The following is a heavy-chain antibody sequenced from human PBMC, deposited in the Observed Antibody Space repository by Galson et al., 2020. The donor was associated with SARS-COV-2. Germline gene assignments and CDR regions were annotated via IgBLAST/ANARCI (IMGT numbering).Heavy chain of an antibody. CDR2: IYHSERT. CDR1: GYSISSGYF. D-gene: IGHD2-15*01. CDR3: ATYSVVVVAPTPLRADY. Sequence: SETLSVTCTVSGYSISSGYFWGWIRQPPGKGLEWMGSIYHSERTYYNPSLKSRVTISVDTSKNQFSLKLSAVTAADTAGYYCATYSVVVVAPTPLRADYWGQGTLVTVSS. V-gene: IGHV4-38-2*02. J-gene: IGHJ4*02.